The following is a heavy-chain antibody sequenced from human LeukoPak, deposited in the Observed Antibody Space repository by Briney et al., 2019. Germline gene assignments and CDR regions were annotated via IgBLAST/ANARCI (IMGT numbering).Heavy chain of an antibody. Sequence: GGSLRLSCAASGFTFSSYSMNWVRQAPGKGLEWVSVIYSGGSTYYADSVKGRFTISRDNSKNTLYLQMNSLRAEDTAVYYCARDISGYDYWGQGTLVTVSS. J-gene: IGHJ4*02. CDR2: IYSGGST. D-gene: IGHD5-12*01. CDR3: ARDISGYDY. CDR1: GFTFSSYS. V-gene: IGHV3-53*01.